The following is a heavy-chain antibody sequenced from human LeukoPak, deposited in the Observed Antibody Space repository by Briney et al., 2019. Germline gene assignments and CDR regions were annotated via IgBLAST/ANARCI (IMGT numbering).Heavy chain of an antibody. CDR2: INSDGSST. J-gene: IGHJ3*02. D-gene: IGHD3-22*01. V-gene: IGHV3-74*01. CDR1: GFTFSSYW. CDR3: ARAMYYYDSSGYYRTDAFDI. Sequence: GGSLRLSCAASGFTFSSYWMHWVRQAPGKGLVWVSRINSDGSSTSYADSVKGRFTIFRDNAKNTLYLQMNSLRAEDTAVYYCARAMYYYDSSGYYRTDAFDIWGQGTMVTVSS.